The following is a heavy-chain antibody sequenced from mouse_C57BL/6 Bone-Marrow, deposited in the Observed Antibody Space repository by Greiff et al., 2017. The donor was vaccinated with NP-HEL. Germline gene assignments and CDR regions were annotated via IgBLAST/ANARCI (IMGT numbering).Heavy chain of an antibody. J-gene: IGHJ2*01. CDR1: GYTFTSYW. V-gene: IGHV1-50*01. Sequence: QVQLQQPGAELVKPGASVKLSCKASGYTFTSYWMQWVKQRPGQGLEWIGEIDPSDSYTNYNQKFKGKATLTVDTSSSPAYMQLSSLTSEDSAVYYGAREGAGKGGFDYWGQGTTLTVSS. CDR2: IDPSDSYT. CDR3: AREGAGKGGFDY. D-gene: IGHD3-3*01.